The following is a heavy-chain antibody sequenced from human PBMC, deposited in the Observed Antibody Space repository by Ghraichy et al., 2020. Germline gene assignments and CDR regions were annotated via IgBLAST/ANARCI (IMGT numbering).Heavy chain of an antibody. CDR1: GYTFTSYG. Sequence: ASVKVSCKASGYTFTSYGISWVRQAPGQGLEWMGWISAYNGNTNYAQKLQGRVTMTTDTSTSTAYMELRSLRSDDTAVHYCARSKWLIVVANMDVWGQGTTVTVSS. V-gene: IGHV1-18*01. CDR3: ARSKWLIVVANMDV. D-gene: IGHD2-15*01. CDR2: ISAYNGNT. J-gene: IGHJ6*02.